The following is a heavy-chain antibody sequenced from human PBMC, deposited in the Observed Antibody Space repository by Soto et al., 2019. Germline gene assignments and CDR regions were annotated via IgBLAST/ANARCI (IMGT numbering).Heavy chain of an antibody. CDR3: ARWYGSGSFGGYWFDP. CDR1: GGSISSYY. J-gene: IGHJ5*02. Sequence: KLSETLSLTCPVSGGSISSYYWSWIRQPPGKGLEWIGYIYYSGSTNYNPSLKSRVTISVDTSKNQFSLKLSSVTAADTAVYYCARWYGSGSFGGYWFDPWGQGTLVTVSS. D-gene: IGHD3-10*01. CDR2: IYYSGST. V-gene: IGHV4-59*01.